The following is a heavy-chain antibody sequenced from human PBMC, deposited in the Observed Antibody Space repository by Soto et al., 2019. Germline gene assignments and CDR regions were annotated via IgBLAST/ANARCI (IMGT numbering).Heavy chain of an antibody. D-gene: IGHD1-26*01. J-gene: IGHJ4*02. V-gene: IGHV3-53*01. CDR3: VRAWGSYSPFDY. CDR2: IYSGGST. CDR1: GFTVSSNY. Sequence: EVQLVESGGGLIQPGGSLRLSCAASGFTVSSNYMSWVRQAPGKGLEWVSLIYSGGSTYYADSVKGRFTISRDSSKNTLYLQMNSLRAEDTAVYYCVRAWGSYSPFDYWGQGTLVTVSS.